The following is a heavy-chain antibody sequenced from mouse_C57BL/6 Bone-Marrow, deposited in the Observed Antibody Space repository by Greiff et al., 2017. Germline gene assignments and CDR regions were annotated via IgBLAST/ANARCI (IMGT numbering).Heavy chain of an antibody. CDR3: VRGRYYYGSSYPYYFDY. CDR1: GFSFNTYA. D-gene: IGHD1-1*01. J-gene: IGHJ2*01. Sequence: EVQVVESGGGLVQPKGSLKLSCAASGFSFNTYAMNWVRQAPGKGLEWVARIRSKSNNYATYYADSVKDRFTISRDDSESMLYLQMNNLKTEDTAMYYCVRGRYYYGSSYPYYFDYWGQGTTLTVSS. CDR2: IRSKSNNYAT. V-gene: IGHV10-1*01.